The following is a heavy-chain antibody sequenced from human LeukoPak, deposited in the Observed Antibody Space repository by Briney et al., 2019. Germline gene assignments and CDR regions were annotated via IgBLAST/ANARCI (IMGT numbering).Heavy chain of an antibody. CDR3: SRHTDPYYYYGMDV. CDR2: IRCKDNNYAT. D-gene: IGHD2-8*02. Sequence: GGSLRLSCAASGFTFSDSVVHWVRQASGKGLEWVGRIRCKDNNYATAYAASVKGRFTISRDDSKNTAYLQMNSLKTEDTAVYYCSRHTDPYYYYGMDVWGQGTTVTVSS. J-gene: IGHJ6*02. V-gene: IGHV3-73*01. CDR1: GFTFSDSV.